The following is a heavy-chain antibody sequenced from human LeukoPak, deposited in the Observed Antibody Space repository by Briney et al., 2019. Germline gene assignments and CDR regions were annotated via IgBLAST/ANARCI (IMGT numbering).Heavy chain of an antibody. Sequence: PSETLSLTCTVSGGSISGFYWSWIRQPAGNGLEWIGRIYSSGNTHYNPSLRSRVTMSVDTSKSQFSLSLNYVTAADTALYYCARTSATGATFFDFWGQGILVTVSS. D-gene: IGHD1-26*01. V-gene: IGHV4-4*07. CDR2: IYSSGNT. J-gene: IGHJ4*02. CDR3: ARTSATGATFFDF. CDR1: GGSISGFY.